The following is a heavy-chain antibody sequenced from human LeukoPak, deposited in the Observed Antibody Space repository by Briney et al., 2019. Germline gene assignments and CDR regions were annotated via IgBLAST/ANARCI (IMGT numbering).Heavy chain of an antibody. V-gene: IGHV1-18*01. J-gene: IGHJ5*02. D-gene: IGHD2-15*01. CDR1: GYTFTSYG. Sequence: ASVKVSCKASGYTFTSYGISWVRQAPGQGLEWMGWISGYNGNTNYAQKLQGRVTMTTDTSTSTAYMELRSLRSDDTAVYYCARSGGDCSGGSCYSRNWFDPWGQGTLVTVSS. CDR2: ISGYNGNT. CDR3: ARSGGDCSGGSCYSRNWFDP.